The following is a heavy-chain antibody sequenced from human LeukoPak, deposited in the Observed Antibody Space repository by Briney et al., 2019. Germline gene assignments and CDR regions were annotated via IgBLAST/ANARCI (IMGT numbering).Heavy chain of an antibody. CDR3: ARADGYDYIWGSYRFVQAFDI. Sequence: ASVKVSCKASGYTFTSYGISWVRQAPGQGLEWMGWISAYNGNTNYAQKPQGRVTMTTDTSTSTAYMDLRSLRSDDTAVYYCARADGYDYIWGSYRFVQAFDIWGQGTMVTVSS. CDR2: ISAYNGNT. V-gene: IGHV1-18*01. CDR1: GYTFTSYG. J-gene: IGHJ3*02. D-gene: IGHD3-16*02.